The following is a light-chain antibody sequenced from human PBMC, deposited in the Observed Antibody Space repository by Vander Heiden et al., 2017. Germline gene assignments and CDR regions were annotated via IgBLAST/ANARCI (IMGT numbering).Light chain of an antibody. CDR2: AAS. Sequence: DIQMTQSASSLSASVGDRVTITCRASQSISSYLNWYQQKPGKAPKLLIYAASSLQSGVPSRFSGSGSGTDFTLTISSQQPEDFATYYCQQSYSTPQLTFGGGTKVEIK. CDR1: QSISSY. V-gene: IGKV1-39*01. CDR3: QQSYSTPQLT. J-gene: IGKJ4*01.